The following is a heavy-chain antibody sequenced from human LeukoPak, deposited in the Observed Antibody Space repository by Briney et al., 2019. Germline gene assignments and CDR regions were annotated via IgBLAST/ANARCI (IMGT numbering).Heavy chain of an antibody. CDR3: ARVGQKVTTAYDFDY. D-gene: IGHD4-17*01. CDR1: GGSFRGYY. CDR2: INHSGST. J-gene: IGHJ4*02. V-gene: IGHV4-34*01. Sequence: SETLSLTCAVYGGSFRGYYWSWIRQPPGKGLELIGEINHSGSTNYDPSLKSRVTISVDTSKNQFSLKLSSVTAADTAVYYCARVGQKVTTAYDFDYWGQGTLVTVSS.